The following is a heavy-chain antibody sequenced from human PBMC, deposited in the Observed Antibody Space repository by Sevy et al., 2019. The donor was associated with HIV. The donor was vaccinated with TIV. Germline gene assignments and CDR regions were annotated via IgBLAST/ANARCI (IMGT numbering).Heavy chain of an antibody. CDR1: GLTFSNKN. J-gene: IGHJ3*02. D-gene: IGHD5-18*01. CDR3: AGGFNYGTDAFDI. CDR2: ISSTSTTK. V-gene: IGHV3-48*02. Sequence: GGSLRLSCAASGLTFSNKNINWVRQAPGNGLEWISYISSTSTTKHYADSVRGRFTVSRDNAKNSVYLQMNSLRDEDTAVYFSAGGFNYGTDAFDIWGRWTVVTVSS.